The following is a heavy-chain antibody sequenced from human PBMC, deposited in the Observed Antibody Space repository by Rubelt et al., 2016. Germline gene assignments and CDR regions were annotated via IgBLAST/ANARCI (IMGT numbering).Heavy chain of an antibody. CDR2: VNGDGSST. V-gene: IGHV3-74*01. Sequence: EVQLVESGGGLVQPGGSLRLSCAASGFIFRNYWMHWVRQAPGKGLVWVSRVNGDGSSTTYADSVKGRFTISRDNAKNTRYLQMNRLRVDDTAVYYCARTEVGGFFDYWGQGALVTVSS. J-gene: IGHJ4*02. CDR3: ARTEVGGFFDY. D-gene: IGHD1-26*01. CDR1: GFIFRNYW.